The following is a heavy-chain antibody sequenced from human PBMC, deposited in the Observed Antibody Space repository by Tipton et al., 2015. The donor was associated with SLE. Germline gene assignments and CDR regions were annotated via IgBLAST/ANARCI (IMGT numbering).Heavy chain of an antibody. CDR1: GGSITNGDYY. Sequence: TLSLTCTVSGGSITNGDYYWHWIRQPPGKGLEWIGEINHSGSTNYNPSLKSRVTISVDTSKNQFSLKLSSVTAADTAVYYCARGWDYLDQAGIDYWGQGILVTVSS. V-gene: IGHV4-34*01. J-gene: IGHJ4*02. CDR3: ARGWDYLDQAGIDY. D-gene: IGHD1-7*01. CDR2: INHSGST.